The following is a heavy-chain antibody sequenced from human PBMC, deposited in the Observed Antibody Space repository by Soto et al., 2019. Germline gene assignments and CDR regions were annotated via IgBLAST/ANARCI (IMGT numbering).Heavy chain of an antibody. V-gene: IGHV1-3*01. D-gene: IGHD1-26*01. Sequence: ASVNLTRKALVFAQTGDAIHRVRQAPGQRLEWMGWINAGNNKTKYSQTFQGRVTITRDTSATTAYMELSSLRSEDTAVYYCAREGRWDVDYWGQGTLVPVSS. CDR2: INAGNNKT. CDR3: AREGRWDVDY. CDR1: VFAQTGDA. J-gene: IGHJ4*02.